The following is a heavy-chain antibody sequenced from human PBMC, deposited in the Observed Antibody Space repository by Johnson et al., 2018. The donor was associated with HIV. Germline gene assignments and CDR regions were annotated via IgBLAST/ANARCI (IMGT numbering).Heavy chain of an antibody. J-gene: IGHJ3*02. Sequence: MLLVESGGGVVQPGRSLRLSCAASGFTFSSYWMSWVRQAPGKGLEWVANIKQDGSNKYYADSVKGRFTISRDNSKNTLYLQMNSLRAEDTAVYYCAKSPGKDHGGNSGAFDIWGQGTKVTVSS. CDR1: GFTFSSYW. CDR3: AKSPGKDHGGNSGAFDI. V-gene: IGHV3-7*02. CDR2: IKQDGSNK. D-gene: IGHD4-23*01.